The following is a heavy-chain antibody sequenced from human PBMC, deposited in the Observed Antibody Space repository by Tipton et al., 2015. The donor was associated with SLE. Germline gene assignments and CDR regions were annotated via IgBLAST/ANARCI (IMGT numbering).Heavy chain of an antibody. V-gene: IGHV4-59*08. Sequence: TLSLTCTVSGASFSGHYWSWIRQPPGKGLEWIGYLSDIGRTNYKSSLRSRVTISVDTSRNLLSLKVTSVTAADTAVYYCARQRDLDAFDIWGQGTMVIVSS. CDR2: LSDIGRT. J-gene: IGHJ3*02. CDR3: ARQRDLDAFDI. CDR1: GASFSGHY.